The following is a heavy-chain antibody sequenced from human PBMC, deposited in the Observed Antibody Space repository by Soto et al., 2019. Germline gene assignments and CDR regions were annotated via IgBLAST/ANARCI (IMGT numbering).Heavy chain of an antibody. Sequence: RDSWAASAVTSRPCDLLWGRLPIEKDMKWVSDIGTAGDTYYPGSVKGRFTISRENAKNSLYLQMNSLRAEDTAVYYCGKDDPSPHFYF. J-gene: IGHJ1*01. CDR3: GKDDPSPHFYF. CDR1: AVTSRPCD. CDR2: IGTAGDT. V-gene: IGHV3-13*01.